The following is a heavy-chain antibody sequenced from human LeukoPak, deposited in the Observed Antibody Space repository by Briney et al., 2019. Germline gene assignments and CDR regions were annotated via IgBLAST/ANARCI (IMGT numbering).Heavy chain of an antibody. CDR1: GFTFSNYA. CDR3: AKHLLVGGTRGAYAFDI. J-gene: IGHJ3*02. CDR2: ISGITTNT. D-gene: IGHD1-26*01. Sequence: QSGGSLRLSCAAAGFTFSNYAMNWVRQAPGKGLEWVSLISGITTNTYYADSVKGRFTISRDNSKNTLDLQMNSLRAEDTAGYYCAKHLLVGGTRGAYAFDIWGRGTMVTVSS. V-gene: IGHV3-23*01.